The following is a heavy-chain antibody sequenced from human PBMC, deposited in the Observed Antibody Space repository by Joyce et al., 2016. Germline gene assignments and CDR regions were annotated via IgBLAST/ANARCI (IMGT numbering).Heavy chain of an antibody. D-gene: IGHD4-11*01. Sequence: QVQLQQWGAGLLKPSETPSLTCAVYGGSFSGYYWSWIRQPPGKGLEWIGEINHSGRTNYNPSLEIRVTISVDTSKNQFSLRLSSVTAADTAVYYCARGLSAFDYSNYAGYDYWGQGTLVTVSS. CDR3: ARGLSAFDYSNYAGYDY. CDR2: INHSGRT. CDR1: GGSFSGYY. J-gene: IGHJ4*02. V-gene: IGHV4-34*01.